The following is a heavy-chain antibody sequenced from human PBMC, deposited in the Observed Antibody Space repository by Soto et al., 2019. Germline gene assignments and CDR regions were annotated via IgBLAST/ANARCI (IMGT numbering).Heavy chain of an antibody. J-gene: IGHJ4*02. V-gene: IGHV3-11*05. CDR2: ISSSTSHT. D-gene: IGHD6-13*01. Sequence: GKGLEWVSYISSSTSHTNYADSVKGRFTISRDNAKNALFLQMNSRRAEDTAVYYCARGKGAAADYCDFWGQGTLVTVSS. CDR3: ARGKGAAADYCDF.